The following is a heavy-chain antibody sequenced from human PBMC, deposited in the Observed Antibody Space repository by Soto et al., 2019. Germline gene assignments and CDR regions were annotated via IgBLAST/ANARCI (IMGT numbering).Heavy chain of an antibody. J-gene: IGHJ4*02. CDR2: INHSGRT. D-gene: IGHD2-15*01. Sequence: QVQLQQWGAGLLKPSETLSLTCAVYGGSFSGYYWSWIRQPPGKGLEWIGEINHSGRTDYNPSLKSRVTISVDTSKNQFSLKLTSVTAADTAVYYCAVLLSKLWPDFDYWGQGTLVTVSP. V-gene: IGHV4-34*01. CDR1: GGSFSGYY. CDR3: AVLLSKLWPDFDY.